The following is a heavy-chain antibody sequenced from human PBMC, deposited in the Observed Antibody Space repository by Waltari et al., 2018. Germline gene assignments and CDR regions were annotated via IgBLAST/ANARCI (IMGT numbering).Heavy chain of an antibody. CDR3: AKSLVGATGRRGIPNWFDP. Sequence: QVQLVQSGAEVKKPGSSVKVSCKASGGTFSSYAISWVRQAPGQGLEWMGRIITIFGTANYAQKFQGRVTITADKSTSTAYMELSSLRSEDTAVYYCAKSLVGATGRRGIPNWFDPWGQGTLVTVSS. CDR2: IITIFGTA. V-gene: IGHV1-69*13. D-gene: IGHD1-26*01. CDR1: GGTFSSYA. J-gene: IGHJ5*02.